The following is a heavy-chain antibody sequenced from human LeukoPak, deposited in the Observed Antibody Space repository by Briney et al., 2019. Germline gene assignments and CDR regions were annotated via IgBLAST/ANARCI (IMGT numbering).Heavy chain of an antibody. J-gene: IGHJ4*02. CDR1: GGSISSSSYY. CDR3: ARASYSYGRVSVDY. D-gene: IGHD5-18*01. Sequence: SETLSLTCTVSGGSISSSSYYWGWIRQPPGKGLEWIGSIYYSGSTYYNPSLKSRVTISVDTSKNQFSLKLSSVTAADTAVYYCARASYSYGRVSVDYWGQGTLVTVSS. CDR2: IYYSGST. V-gene: IGHV4-39*01.